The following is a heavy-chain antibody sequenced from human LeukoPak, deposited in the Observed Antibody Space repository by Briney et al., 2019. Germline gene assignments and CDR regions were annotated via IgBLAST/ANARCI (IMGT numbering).Heavy chain of an antibody. V-gene: IGHV4-4*07. CDR1: GGSISGYY. J-gene: IGHJ3*02. CDR3: ARLITGTTTAFDI. D-gene: IGHD1-7*01. Sequence: SETLSLTCSVSGGSISGYYWTWIRQPAGKGLEWIGRVYTSGSTHYNPSLKTRLAMSVDTSKNQSSLKLSSVTAADAAVYYCARLITGTTTAFDIWGQGTMVTVSS. CDR2: VYTSGST.